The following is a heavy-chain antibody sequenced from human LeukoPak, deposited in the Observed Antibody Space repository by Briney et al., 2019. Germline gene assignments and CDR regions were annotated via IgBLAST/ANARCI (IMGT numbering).Heavy chain of an antibody. V-gene: IGHV3-53*01. J-gene: IGHJ4*02. CDR1: GFTVSNNY. Sequence: GGSLRLSCVVSGFTVSNNYMKWVRQAPGKGLEWVSTIYGGGSTYYADSVRGRFTISRDNAKNSLYLQMNSLRAEDTAVYYCARTEWELLTFGDYWGQGTLVTVSS. CDR2: IYGGGST. CDR3: ARTEWELLTFGDY. D-gene: IGHD1-26*01.